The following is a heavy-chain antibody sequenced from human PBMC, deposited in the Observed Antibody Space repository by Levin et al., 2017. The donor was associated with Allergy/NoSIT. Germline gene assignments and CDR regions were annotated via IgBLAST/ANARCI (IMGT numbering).Heavy chain of an antibody. D-gene: IGHD6-13*01. Sequence: GGSLRLSCAASGFTFSNVWMNWVRQAPGKGLEWVGRIKSITDGGTTDYAAPVKGRFTISRDDSKNTLYLHMNSLIIEDTAVYYCVAAAGGYWGQGTRVTVSS. J-gene: IGHJ4*02. CDR1: GFTFSNVW. CDR2: IKSITDGGTT. V-gene: IGHV3-15*05. CDR3: VAAAGGY.